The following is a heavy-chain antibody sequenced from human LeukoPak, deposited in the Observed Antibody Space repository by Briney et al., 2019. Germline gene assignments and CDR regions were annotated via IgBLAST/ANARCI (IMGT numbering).Heavy chain of an antibody. D-gene: IGHD3-10*01. V-gene: IGHV3-74*01. CDR3: AREGRIRCEADY. CDR1: GFTFSSYW. Sequence: GGSLRLSCAASGFTFSSYWMHWVRQAPGKGLVWVSRINTDGSSTSYADSVKGRFTISRDNAKNSLYLQMNSLRAEDTAVYYCAREGRIRCEADYWGQGTLVTVSS. CDR2: INTDGSST. J-gene: IGHJ4*02.